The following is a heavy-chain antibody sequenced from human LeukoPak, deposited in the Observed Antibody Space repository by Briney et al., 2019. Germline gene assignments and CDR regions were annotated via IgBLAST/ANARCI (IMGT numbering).Heavy chain of an antibody. J-gene: IGHJ4*02. V-gene: IGHV4-30-4*01. D-gene: IGHD4-17*01. Sequence: SQTLSLTCSVSGDSISSGDYYWSWIRQPPGKGLEWIGYTYYSGSTYYNPSLKSRVTISVDTSKSQFSLKLSSVTAADTAVYYCARDPGDRFDYWGQGTLVTVSS. CDR2: TYYSGST. CDR1: GDSISSGDYY. CDR3: ARDPGDRFDY.